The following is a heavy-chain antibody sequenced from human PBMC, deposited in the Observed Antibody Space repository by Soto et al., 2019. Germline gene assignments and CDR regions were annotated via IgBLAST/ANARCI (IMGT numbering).Heavy chain of an antibody. CDR2: INAGNGNT. J-gene: IGHJ5*02. V-gene: IGHV1-3*01. CDR1: GYTFTSYA. CDR3: AADVDSSSPAS. D-gene: IGHD6-13*01. Sequence: ASVKVSCKASGYTFTSYAIHWVRQAPGQRLEWMGWINAGNGNTKYSQKFQGRVTITRDMSTSTAYMELSSLRSEDTAVYYCAADVDSSSPASWGQGTLVTVSS.